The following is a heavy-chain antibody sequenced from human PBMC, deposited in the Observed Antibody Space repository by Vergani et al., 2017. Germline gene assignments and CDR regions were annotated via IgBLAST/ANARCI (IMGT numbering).Heavy chain of an antibody. D-gene: IGHD6-19*01. V-gene: IGHV4-4*07. Sequence: QVQLQESGPGLVEPSETLSLTCTVSGGSISSYYWSWIRQPAGKGLEWIGRIYTSGSTNYTPSLKSRVTMSVDTSQNQFSLKLSSVTAADTAVYYCARASLSSGWLDRCDPWGQGTLVTVSS. CDR2: IYTSGST. CDR3: ARASLSSGWLDRCDP. CDR1: GGSISSYY. J-gene: IGHJ5*02.